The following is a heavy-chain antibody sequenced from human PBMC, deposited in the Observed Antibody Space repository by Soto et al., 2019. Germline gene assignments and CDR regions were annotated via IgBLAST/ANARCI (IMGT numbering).Heavy chain of an antibody. J-gene: IGHJ4*02. V-gene: IGHV3-30-3*01. Sequence: GSLRLSCAASGFTFSSYAMHWVRQAPGKGLEWVAVISYDGSNKYYADSVKGRFTISRDNSKNTLYLQMNSLRAEDTAVYYCARTSRYYDSSGPTHYWGQGTLVTVSS. CDR2: ISYDGSNK. CDR1: GFTFSSYA. D-gene: IGHD3-22*01. CDR3: ARTSRYYDSSGPTHY.